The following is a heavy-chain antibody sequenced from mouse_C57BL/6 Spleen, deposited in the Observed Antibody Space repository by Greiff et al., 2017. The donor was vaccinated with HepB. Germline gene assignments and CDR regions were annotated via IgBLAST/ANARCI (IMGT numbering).Heavy chain of an antibody. Sequence: VQLQQSGAELVKPGASVKMSCKASGYTFTSYWITWVKQRPGQGLEWIGDIYPGSGSTNYNEKFKSKATLTVDTSSSTAYMQLSSLTSEDSAVYYCARIHYGSSLYYFDYWGQGTTLTVSS. V-gene: IGHV1-55*01. D-gene: IGHD1-1*01. CDR2: IYPGSGST. J-gene: IGHJ2*01. CDR1: GYTFTSYW. CDR3: ARIHYGSSLYYFDY.